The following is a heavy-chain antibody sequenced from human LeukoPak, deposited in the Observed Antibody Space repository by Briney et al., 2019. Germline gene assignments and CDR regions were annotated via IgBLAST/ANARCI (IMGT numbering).Heavy chain of an antibody. D-gene: IGHD2-2*01. J-gene: IGHJ4*02. CDR3: TTDLYCSSTSCYATFDY. Sequence: GGSLRLSCAASGFTFSNAWMSWVRQAPGKGLEWVGRIKSKTDGGTTDHAAPVKGRFTISRDDSKNTLYLQMNSLKTEDTAVYYCTTDLYCSSTSCYATFDYWGQGTLVTVSS. CDR1: GFTFSNAW. V-gene: IGHV3-15*01. CDR2: IKSKTDGGTT.